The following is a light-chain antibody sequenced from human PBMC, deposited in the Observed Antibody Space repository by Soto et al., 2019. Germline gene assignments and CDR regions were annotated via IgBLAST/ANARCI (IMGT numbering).Light chain of an antibody. CDR1: QSISSNY. Sequence: EIVLTQSPGTLSLSPGDRATLSCRASQSISSNYLAWYQQKPGQAPRLLISDASSRATGIPARFSGSGSGTDFTLTISRLEPEDFAVYYCQQYTSSPFTFGPGTKVDIK. V-gene: IGKV3-20*01. J-gene: IGKJ3*01. CDR3: QQYTSSPFT. CDR2: DAS.